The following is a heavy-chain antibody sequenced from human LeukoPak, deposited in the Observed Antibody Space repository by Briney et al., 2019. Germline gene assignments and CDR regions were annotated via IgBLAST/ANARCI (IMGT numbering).Heavy chain of an antibody. V-gene: IGHV3-21*01. Sequence: PGGSVRLSCAASGFTFSSYSMNWVRQASGKGLEWGSSISISRSYIYYAESVKRRYTICRGNAKESRYRQMNSVRAEDRAVCYCARGAGSTWYDWGQGTLVSVSS. CDR1: GFTFSSYS. D-gene: IGHD6-13*01. CDR2: ISISRSYI. CDR3: ARGAGSTWYD. J-gene: IGHJ4*02.